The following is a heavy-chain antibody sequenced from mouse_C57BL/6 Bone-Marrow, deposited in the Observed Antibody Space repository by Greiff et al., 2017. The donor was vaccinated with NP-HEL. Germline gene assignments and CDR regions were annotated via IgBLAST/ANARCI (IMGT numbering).Heavy chain of an antibody. D-gene: IGHD1-1*01. CDR3: SEDSAVYYCAYYGSSYIGVWYFDV. CDR1: YTFSRRVH. V-gene: IGHV1-87*01. Sequence: VMLVESGPELARPWASVKISCQAFYTFSRRVHFAIRDTNYWMQWVKQRPGQGLEWIGAIYPGNGDTSYNQKFKGKATLTADKSSSTAYMQLSSLTSEDSAVYYCAYYGSSYIGVWYFDVWGTGTTVTVSS. J-gene: IGHJ1*03. CDR2: GQGLEWIG.